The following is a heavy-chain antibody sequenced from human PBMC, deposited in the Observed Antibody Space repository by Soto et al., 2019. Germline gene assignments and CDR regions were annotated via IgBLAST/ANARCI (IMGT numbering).Heavy chain of an antibody. CDR3: AREWSGFDY. Sequence: SETLSLTCSVSGDSITRYKWSWIRHSPGKGLEWIANLYSSGDTNHNPSLKSRVTISVDTSKNQYSLKLSPATPAGTAVYYCAREWSGFDYWGQGILVTVSS. CDR1: GDSITRYK. V-gene: IGHV4-59*01. CDR2: LYSSGDT. J-gene: IGHJ4*02. D-gene: IGHD2-15*01.